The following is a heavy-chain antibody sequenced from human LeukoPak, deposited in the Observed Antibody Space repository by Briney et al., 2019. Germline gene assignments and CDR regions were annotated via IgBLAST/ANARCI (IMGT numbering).Heavy chain of an antibody. D-gene: IGHD2-2*01. CDR2: IIPILGIA. CDR1: GYDFINYG. CDR3: ARDRGGYCSSTSCYYWFDP. Sequence: GASVKVSCKASGYDFINYGISWVRQAPGQGLEWMGRIIPILGIANYAQKFQGRVTITADKSTSTAYMELSSLRSEDTAVYYCARDRGGYCSSTSCYYWFDPWGQGTLVTVSS. V-gene: IGHV1-69*04. J-gene: IGHJ5*02.